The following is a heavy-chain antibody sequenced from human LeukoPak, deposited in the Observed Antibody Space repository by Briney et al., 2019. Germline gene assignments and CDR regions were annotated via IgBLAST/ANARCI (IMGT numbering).Heavy chain of an antibody. D-gene: IGHD3-22*01. CDR1: GFPVSSNY. V-gene: IGHV3-53*01. Sequence: PGGSLSLSCAASGFPVSSNYMAWVRQAPGKGLEWVSVIYSGGTIYYADSVKGRFTISRDNSKNTLYLQMNSLRAEDTAVYYCAREGSYDGSTMWYFDYGGQGTLSPSPQ. J-gene: IGHJ4*02. CDR3: AREGSYDGSTMWYFDY. CDR2: IYSGGTI.